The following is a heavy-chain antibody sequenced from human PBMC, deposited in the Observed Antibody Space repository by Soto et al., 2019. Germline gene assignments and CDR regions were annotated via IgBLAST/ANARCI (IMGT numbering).Heavy chain of an antibody. CDR1: GYTFSSYA. D-gene: IGHD7-27*01. J-gene: IGHJ4*02. V-gene: IGHV1-3*01. CDR2: INAGYGNT. CDR3: ARDTGDGTFDF. Sequence: VKVSCKASGYTFSSYAMHWVRQAPGQRLEWMGWINAGYGNTKSSQKFQDRVTISRDTSASTAYMELTSLRSEDTAVYYCARDTGDGTFDFWGQGTLVTVSS.